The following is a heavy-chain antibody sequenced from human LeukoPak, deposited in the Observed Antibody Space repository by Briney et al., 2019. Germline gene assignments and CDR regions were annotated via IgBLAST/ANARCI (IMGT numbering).Heavy chain of an antibody. V-gene: IGHV3-7*04. CDR3: TRDEI. Sequence: GGSLRLSCAASGFTFINYWMSWVRQAPGKGLEWVAYIKYDGSEIDYVDSVKGRFTISRDNAKNSLYLEMNSLRAEDTAVYYCTRDEIWGQGTMVTVSS. CDR2: IKYDGSEI. CDR1: GFTFINYW. J-gene: IGHJ3*02.